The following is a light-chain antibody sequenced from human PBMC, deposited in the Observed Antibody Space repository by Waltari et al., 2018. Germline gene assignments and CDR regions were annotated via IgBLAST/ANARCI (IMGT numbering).Light chain of an antibody. CDR1: NSNIGGNF. CDR2: NDD. Sequence: QSVLTQPPSVSGTPGQRVTISCSGSNSNIGGNFVNWYQQLPGKAPKLLIYNDDQGPSGYPGRFSASKSGTAAALAITGLQSEDEADYYCAVWDDSLGGVFGGGTKLTVL. CDR3: AVWDDSLGGV. J-gene: IGLJ3*02. V-gene: IGLV1-44*01.